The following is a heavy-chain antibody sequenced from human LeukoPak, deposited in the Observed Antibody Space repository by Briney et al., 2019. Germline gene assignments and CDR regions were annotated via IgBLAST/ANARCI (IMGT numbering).Heavy chain of an antibody. CDR1: GYSSSSGYY. CDR3: ARNRTSSYFDY. V-gene: IGHV4-38-2*01. Sequence: SETLSLTCAVSGYSSSSGYYWGWIRQPPGKGLEWIGSIYHSGSTHYNPSLKSRVTMSVDTSKNQFSLKLSSVTAADTAVYYCARNRTSSYFDYWGQGTLVTVSS. J-gene: IGHJ4*02. CDR2: IYHSGST. D-gene: IGHD2-2*01.